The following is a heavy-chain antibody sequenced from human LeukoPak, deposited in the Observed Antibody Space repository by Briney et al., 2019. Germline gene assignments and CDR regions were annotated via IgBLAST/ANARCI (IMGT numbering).Heavy chain of an antibody. D-gene: IGHD3-3*01. CDR2: INPNSGGT. CDR3: ARGGHYDSRYIDY. Sequence: ASVKVSCKASGYTFTGYYMHWVRQAPGQGLEWMGWINPNSGGTNYAQKFQGWVTMTRDTSISTAYMELSRLRSDDTAVYYCARGGHYDSRYIDYWGQGTLVTVSS. J-gene: IGHJ4*02. V-gene: IGHV1-2*04. CDR1: GYTFTGYY.